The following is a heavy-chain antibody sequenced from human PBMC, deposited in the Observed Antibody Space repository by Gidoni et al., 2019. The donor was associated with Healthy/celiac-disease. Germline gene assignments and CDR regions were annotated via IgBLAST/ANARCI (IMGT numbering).Heavy chain of an antibody. CDR3: ASFSAGGELLDY. CDR2: IVVGSGNT. Sequence: QMQLVQSGPEVKKPGTSVKVSCKASGSTFTSSAVQWVRQARGQRLEWLGWIVVGSGNTNYAQKFQERVTITRDMSTSTAYMELSSLGSEDTAVYYCASFSAGGELLDYWGQGTLVTVSS. CDR1: GSTFTSSA. V-gene: IGHV1-58*01. D-gene: IGHD1-26*01. J-gene: IGHJ4*02.